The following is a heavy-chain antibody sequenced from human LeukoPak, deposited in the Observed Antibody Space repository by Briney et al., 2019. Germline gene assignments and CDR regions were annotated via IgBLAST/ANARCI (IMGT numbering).Heavy chain of an antibody. D-gene: IGHD5-18*01. CDR2: IIPIFGTA. CDR3: ARVPDTAMVMGFDY. V-gene: IGHV1-69*13. CDR1: GGTFSSYA. J-gene: IGHJ4*02. Sequence: SMKVSCKASGGTFSSYAISWVRQAPGQGLEWMGGIIPIFGTANYAQKFQGRVTITADESTSTAYMELSSLRSEDTAVYYCARVPDTAMVMGFDYWGQGTLVTVSS.